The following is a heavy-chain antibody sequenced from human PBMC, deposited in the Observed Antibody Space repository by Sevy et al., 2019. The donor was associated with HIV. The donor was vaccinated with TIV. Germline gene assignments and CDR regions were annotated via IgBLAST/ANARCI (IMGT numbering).Heavy chain of an antibody. V-gene: IGHV4-34*01. CDR2: IIPSGIT. D-gene: IGHD1-26*01. Sequence: SETLSLTCSVYGGSLSGYYWSWIRQPPGKGLEWIGEIIPSGITNYNPTLKSRVTISIDTSKNQFSLKVKSVTAADTAIYHCARGQWEHPYWGQGTQVTVSS. CDR1: GGSLSGYY. CDR3: ARGQWEHPY. J-gene: IGHJ4*02.